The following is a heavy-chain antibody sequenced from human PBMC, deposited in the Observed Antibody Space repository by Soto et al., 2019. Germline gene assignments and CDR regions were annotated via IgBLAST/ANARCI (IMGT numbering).Heavy chain of an antibody. CDR1: GGSISSYY. CDR2: IYYSGST. V-gene: IGHV4-59*08. Sequence: SETLSLTCTVSGGSISSYYWSWIRQPPGKGLEWIGYIYYSGSTNYNPSLKSRVTISVDTSKNQFSLKLSSVTAADTAVYYCARRAEDPPRYCSGGSCYYYYYMDVWGKGTTVTVSS. CDR3: ARRAEDPPRYCSGGSCYYYYYMDV. J-gene: IGHJ6*03. D-gene: IGHD2-15*01.